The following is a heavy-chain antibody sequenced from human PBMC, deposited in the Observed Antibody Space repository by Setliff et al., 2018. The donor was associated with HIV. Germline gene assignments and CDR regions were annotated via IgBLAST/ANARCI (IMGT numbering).Heavy chain of an antibody. CDR1: GFTFSSYG. V-gene: IGHV3-33*06. CDR3: AKERMVYAIWSALDP. CDR2: IWYDGSNK. J-gene: IGHJ5*02. D-gene: IGHD2-8*01. Sequence: GGSLRLSCAASGFTFSSYGMHWVRQAPGKGLEWVAVIWYDGSNKYYADSVKGRFTISRDNSKNTLYLQTNSLRAEDTAVYYCAKERMVYAIWSALDPWGQGTLVTVSS.